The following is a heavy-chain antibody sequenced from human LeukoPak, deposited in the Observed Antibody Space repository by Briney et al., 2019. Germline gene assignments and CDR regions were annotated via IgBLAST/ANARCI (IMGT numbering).Heavy chain of an antibody. Sequence: SETLSLTCTVSGYSINYGFYWDWIRQPPGRGLEWIGGMYYNGRTYYNPSLKSRVHISPDTSKNHFSLKLSSVTAADTAVYYCARARRDVAEAMDWGQGTLVTVSS. CDR2: MYYNGRT. CDR3: ARARRDVAEAMD. CDR1: GYSINYGFY. D-gene: IGHD1-14*01. J-gene: IGHJ4*02. V-gene: IGHV4-38-2*02.